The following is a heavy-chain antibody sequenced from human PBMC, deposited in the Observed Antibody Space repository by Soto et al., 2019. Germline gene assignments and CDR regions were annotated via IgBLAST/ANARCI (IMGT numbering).Heavy chain of an antibody. D-gene: IGHD1-26*01. J-gene: IGHJ4*02. CDR3: AKTVGATKLEDY. Sequence: EVQVLESGGALVQPTGSLRLSCSASGFNFTNQVINWVRQAPGKGLEWVSSISNSDDVGFYADSVRGRFIVSRDISTNSVFLQMNCLRVEDTAIYYCAKTVGATKLEDYWGQGTLVTVSS. V-gene: IGHV3-23*01. CDR1: GFNFTNQV. CDR2: ISNSDDVG.